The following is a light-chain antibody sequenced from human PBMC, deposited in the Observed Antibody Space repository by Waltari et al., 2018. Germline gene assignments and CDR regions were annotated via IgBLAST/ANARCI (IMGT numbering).Light chain of an antibody. Sequence: EIVMTQSPATLSVSPGERAPLPCRASQSVSSDLAWYQQKPGQAPRLLFYGASTRATGIPARFSGSGSGTDFTLSISSLQSEDFALYYCQQYNDWPKITFGQGTRLEIK. V-gene: IGKV3-15*01. CDR1: QSVSSD. CDR2: GAS. CDR3: QQYNDWPKIT. J-gene: IGKJ5*01.